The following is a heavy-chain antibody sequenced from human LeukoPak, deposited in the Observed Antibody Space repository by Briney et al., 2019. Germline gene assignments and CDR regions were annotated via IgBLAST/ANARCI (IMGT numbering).Heavy chain of an antibody. V-gene: IGHV3-48*01. CDR3: ARRLAY. CDR2: IDGTTTNI. Sequence: GGSLRLSCEASGFTFSSYGMNWVRQAPGKGLEWVSYIDGTTTNIHYADSVRGRFTISRDNAKNTLFLQMTSLRAADTAVYYCARRLAYWGQGTRVTVSS. J-gene: IGHJ4*02. CDR1: GFTFSSYG.